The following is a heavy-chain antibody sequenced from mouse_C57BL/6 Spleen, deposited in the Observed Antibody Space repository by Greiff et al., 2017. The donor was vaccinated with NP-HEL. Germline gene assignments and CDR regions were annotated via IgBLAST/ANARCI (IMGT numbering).Heavy chain of an antibody. J-gene: IGHJ2*01. CDR1: GFTFSDYG. CDR3: ARQGYDYDGLYFDY. D-gene: IGHD2-4*01. V-gene: IGHV5-17*01. CDR2: ISSGSSTI. Sequence: EVQRVESGGGLVKPGGSLKLSCAASGFTFSDYGMHWVRQAPEKGLEWVAYISSGSSTIYYADTVKGRFTISRNNAKNTLFLQMTSLRSEDTAMYYCARQGYDYDGLYFDYWGQGTTLTVSS.